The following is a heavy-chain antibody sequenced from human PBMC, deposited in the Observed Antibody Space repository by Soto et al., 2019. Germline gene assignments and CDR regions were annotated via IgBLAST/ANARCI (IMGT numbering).Heavy chain of an antibody. CDR3: ARGRKPYSSGWYALDY. Sequence: ASVKVSCKASGYTFTSYGISWVRQAPGQGLEWMGWISAYNGNTNYAQKLQGRVTMTTDTSTSTAYMELRSLGSDDTAVYYCARGRKPYSSGWYALDYWGQGTLVTVSS. V-gene: IGHV1-18*01. D-gene: IGHD6-19*01. CDR1: GYTFTSYG. CDR2: ISAYNGNT. J-gene: IGHJ4*02.